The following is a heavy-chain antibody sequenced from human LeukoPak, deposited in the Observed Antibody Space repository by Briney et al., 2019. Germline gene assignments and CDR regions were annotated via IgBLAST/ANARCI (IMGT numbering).Heavy chain of an antibody. D-gene: IGHD1-26*01. CDR2: IYTSGST. CDR3: ARDGTQPLDY. J-gene: IGHJ4*02. Sequence: SQTLSLTCTVSGGSISSGSYYWSWVRQPAGKGLEWIGRIYTSGSTNYNPSLKSRVTISVNTSKNQFSLKLSSVTAADTAVYYCARDGTQPLDYWGQGTLVTVSS. CDR1: GGSISSGSYY. V-gene: IGHV4-61*02.